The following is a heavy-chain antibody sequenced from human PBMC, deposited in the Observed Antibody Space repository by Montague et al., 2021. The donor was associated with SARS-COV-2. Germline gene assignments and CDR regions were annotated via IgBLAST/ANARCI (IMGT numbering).Heavy chain of an antibody. Sequence: SETLSLTCTVSGGSISNYYWSWIRQPPGKGLEWIGYINYSGSTSSHPSPKGRVPISIYTSKNQFSLNLSSVTAADTAIYYCARHGLGGANNYYFGLDVWGQGTTVTVSS. CDR2: INYSGST. D-gene: IGHD3-16*01. J-gene: IGHJ6*02. CDR1: GGSISNYY. V-gene: IGHV4-59*08. CDR3: ARHGLGGANNYYFGLDV.